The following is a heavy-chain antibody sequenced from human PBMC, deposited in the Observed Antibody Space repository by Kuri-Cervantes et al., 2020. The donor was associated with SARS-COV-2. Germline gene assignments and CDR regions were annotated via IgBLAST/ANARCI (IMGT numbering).Heavy chain of an antibody. CDR2: IYYDGRT. Sequence: SETLSLTCTVSGGSISSGGYYWGWIRRPPGKGLEFIGTIYYDGRTYYNTSLKSRVTISVDTSKNQFSLKLSSVTAADTAVYYCARHDYWGQGTLVTVSS. CDR1: GGSISSGGYY. J-gene: IGHJ4*02. V-gene: IGHV4-39*01. CDR3: ARHDY.